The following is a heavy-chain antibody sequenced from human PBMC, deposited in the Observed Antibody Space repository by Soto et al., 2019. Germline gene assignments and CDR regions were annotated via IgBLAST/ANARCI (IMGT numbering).Heavy chain of an antibody. J-gene: IGHJ3*01. CDR2: ISFNGLSQ. V-gene: IGHV3-30*03. CDR3: ARGGRGLRGAFDV. D-gene: IGHD3-16*01. CDR1: GFTFSSFA. Sequence: QELLVESGGGVVQPGKSLRLSCAASGFTFSSFAMHWVRQAPGKGLEWVSVISFNGLSQFYPDSIRGRFTISRDNSKNTLYLQLDSLGPDDTAVYYCARGGRGLRGAFDVWGQGTEVSVS.